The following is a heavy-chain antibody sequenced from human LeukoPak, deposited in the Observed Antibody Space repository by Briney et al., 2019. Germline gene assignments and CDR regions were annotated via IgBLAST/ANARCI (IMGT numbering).Heavy chain of an antibody. Sequence: GGSLTLSCTASGFTFGDYAMGWVRQAPGKGREWEGFIRSKAYGGTKEYAASVKGRFTISRDDSKSIAYLQMNSLKTEDTAVYYCTRDGTSVASDAFDIWGQGTMVTVSS. J-gene: IGHJ3*02. CDR2: IRSKAYGGTK. CDR1: GFTFGDYA. D-gene: IGHD6-19*01. CDR3: TRDGTSVASDAFDI. V-gene: IGHV3-49*04.